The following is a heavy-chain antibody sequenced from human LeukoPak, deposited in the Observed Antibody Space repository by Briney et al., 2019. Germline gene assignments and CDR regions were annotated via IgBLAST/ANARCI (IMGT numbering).Heavy chain of an antibody. CDR2: VRRKANSYAT. CDR1: GFTFSGSA. CDR3: TRHEGGIAAAGTYYYYYYYIDV. J-gene: IGHJ6*03. D-gene: IGHD6-13*01. V-gene: IGHV3-73*01. Sequence: GRSLTLSCAASGFTFSGSAMHWVRHASGKGREWVGRVRRKANSYATTYAASVKGRFTITRDYSKNTAYLQMHSLKTEDTAVYYCTRHEGGIAAAGTYYYYYYYIDVWGKGTTVTVSS.